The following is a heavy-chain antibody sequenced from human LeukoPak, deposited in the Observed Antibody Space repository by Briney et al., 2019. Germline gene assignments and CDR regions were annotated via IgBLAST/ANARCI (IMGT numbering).Heavy chain of an antibody. Sequence: AGGSLRLSCAASGFTFSNYWMGWVRQAPGKRPEWVASMNIDGSEKYYADSVKGRFSISRDNARNSVYLQMASLRVEDTAVYYCARDPVEWELLLDYWGQGTLVTVSS. CDR2: MNIDGSEK. CDR3: ARDPVEWELLLDY. J-gene: IGHJ4*02. D-gene: IGHD1-26*01. V-gene: IGHV3-7*01. CDR1: GFTFSNYW.